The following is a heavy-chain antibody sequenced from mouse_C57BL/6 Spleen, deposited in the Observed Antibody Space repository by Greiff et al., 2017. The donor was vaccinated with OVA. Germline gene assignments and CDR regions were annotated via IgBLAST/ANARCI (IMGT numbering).Heavy chain of an antibody. V-gene: IGHV2-2*01. Sequence: QVQLKESGPGLVQPSQSLSITCTVSGFSLTSYGVHWVRQSPGKGLEWLGVIWSGGSTDYNAAFLSRRRISKDNSKSQVFLKMNSLQADDTAIYYCARSTMVTTVYFDVWGTGTTVTVAS. CDR2: IWSGGST. J-gene: IGHJ1*03. D-gene: IGHD2-2*01. CDR1: GFSLTSYG. CDR3: ARSTMVTTVYFDV.